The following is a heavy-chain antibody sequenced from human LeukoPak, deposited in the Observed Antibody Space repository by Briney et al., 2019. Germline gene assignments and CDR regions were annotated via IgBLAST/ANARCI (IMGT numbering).Heavy chain of an antibody. V-gene: IGHV1-69*01. CDR1: GGTFSSYA. Sequence: KVSCKASGGTFSSYAISWVRQAPGQGLEWMGGIIPIFGTANYAQKFQGRVTITADESTSTAYMELSSLRSEDTAVYYCAGTDGYNFVFDYWGQGILVTVSS. J-gene: IGHJ4*02. CDR3: AGTDGYNFVFDY. D-gene: IGHD5-24*01. CDR2: IIPIFGTA.